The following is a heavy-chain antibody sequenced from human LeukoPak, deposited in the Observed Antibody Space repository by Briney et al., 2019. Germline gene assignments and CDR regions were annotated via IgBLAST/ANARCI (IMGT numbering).Heavy chain of an antibody. CDR2: INQAGSEK. D-gene: IGHD1-20*01. V-gene: IGHV3-7*05. CDR1: GFTFSTYW. CDR3: ARSITAKTNWFDP. J-gene: IGHJ5*02. Sequence: QSGGSLRLSCAGSGFTFSTYWMSWVRQVPGTGLEWVANINQAGSEKYYVDSAKGRFTISRDNAKNSLSPQMNSLRAEDTAVYYCARSITAKTNWFDPWGQGTLVTVSS.